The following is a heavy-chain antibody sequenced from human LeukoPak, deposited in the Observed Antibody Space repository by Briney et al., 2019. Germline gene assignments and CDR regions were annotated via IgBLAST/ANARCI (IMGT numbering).Heavy chain of an antibody. CDR1: GFTLDDYA. CDR3: AKAEGATLYYYGVDV. V-gene: IGHV3-43*02. CDR2: ISGDGDNT. J-gene: IGHJ6*02. Sequence: QSGGSLRLSCVASGFTLDDYALHWVRQGPGKGLEWISLISGDGDNTYYADSVKGRFTISRDNSKYTLYLQMNRLRADDTAVYYCAKAEGATLYYYGVDVWGQGTTVTVSS.